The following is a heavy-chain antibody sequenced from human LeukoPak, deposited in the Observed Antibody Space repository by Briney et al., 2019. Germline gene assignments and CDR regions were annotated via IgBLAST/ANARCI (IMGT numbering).Heavy chain of an antibody. CDR1: GFTFSSYW. V-gene: IGHV3-7*04. J-gene: IGHJ4*02. D-gene: IGHD5-24*01. CDR3: ARHNPLWAY. Sequence: PGESLRLSCAASGFTFSSYWMSWVRQAPGKGLEWVANIKPDGSEKYYVDSVKGRFTISRDNAKNSLYLQMNSLRGEDTALYYCARHNPLWAYRGQGTLVTVSS. CDR2: IKPDGSEK.